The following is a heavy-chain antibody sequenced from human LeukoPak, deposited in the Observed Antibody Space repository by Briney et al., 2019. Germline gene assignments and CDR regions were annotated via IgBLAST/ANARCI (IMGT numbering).Heavy chain of an antibody. CDR3: ASAKQWLLYFDY. V-gene: IGHV1-18*01. D-gene: IGHD6-19*01. Sequence: ASVKVSCKASGFTFTNYGISWVRQAPGQGLEWMGWISAYNGDTNYAQKLQGRVTMTTDTSTSTAYMELRSLRSDDTAVYYCASAKQWLLYFDYWGQGTLVTVSS. CDR2: ISAYNGDT. CDR1: GFTFTNYG. J-gene: IGHJ4*02.